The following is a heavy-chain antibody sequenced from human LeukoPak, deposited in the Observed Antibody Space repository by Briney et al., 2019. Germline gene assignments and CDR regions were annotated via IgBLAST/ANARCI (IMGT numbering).Heavy chain of an antibody. Sequence: SETLSLTCAVYGVPLSGYYWTWIRQPPGKGLEWVGEVNHIGSANYNPSLKSRVTISVDTSKNQLSLKLSSVTAADTAVYYCARESDYHGSGTGWFDPWGQGTLVTVSS. J-gene: IGHJ5*02. CDR1: GVPLSGYY. D-gene: IGHD3-10*01. V-gene: IGHV4-34*01. CDR2: VNHIGSA. CDR3: ARESDYHGSGTGWFDP.